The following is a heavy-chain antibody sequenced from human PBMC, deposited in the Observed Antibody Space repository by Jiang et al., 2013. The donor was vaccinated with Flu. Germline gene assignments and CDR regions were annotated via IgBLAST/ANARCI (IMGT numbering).Heavy chain of an antibody. CDR3: ARDNSPYSSSYPDY. CDR2: IWYDGSNK. CDR1: GFTFSSYG. V-gene: IGHV3-33*01. J-gene: IGHJ4*02. Sequence: QLLESGGGVVQPGRSLRLSCAASGFTFSSYGMHWVHQAPGKGLEWVAVIWYDGSNKYYADSVKGRFTISRDNSKNTLYLQMNSLRAEDTAVYYCARDNSPYSSSYPDYWGQGTLVTVSS. D-gene: IGHD6-6*01.